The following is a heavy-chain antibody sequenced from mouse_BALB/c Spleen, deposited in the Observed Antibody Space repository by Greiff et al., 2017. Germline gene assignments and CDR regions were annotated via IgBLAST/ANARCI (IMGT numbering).Heavy chain of an antibody. J-gene: IGHJ3*01. V-gene: IGHV1-14*01. CDR1: GYTFTSYV. CDR2: INPYNDGT. D-gene: IGHD2-3*01. Sequence: VQLQQSGPELVKPGASVKMSCKASGYTFTSYVMHWVKQKPGQGLEWIGYINPYNDGTKYNEKFKGKATLTSDKSSSTAYMALSSLTSEDSAVYYCASPLYDGPAWFAYWGQGTLVTVSA. CDR3: ASPLYDGPAWFAY.